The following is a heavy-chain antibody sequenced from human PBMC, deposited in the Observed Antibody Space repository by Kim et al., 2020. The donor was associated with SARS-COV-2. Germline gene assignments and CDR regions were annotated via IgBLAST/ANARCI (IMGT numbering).Heavy chain of an antibody. CDR2: IIPIFGTA. Sequence: SVKVSCKASGGTFSSYAISWVRQAPGQGLEWMGGIIPIFGTANYAQKFQGRVTITADESTSTAYMELSSLRSEDTAVYYCARDQGDYDILTGPLGFDPWGQGTLVTVSS. CDR1: GGTFSSYA. J-gene: IGHJ5*02. V-gene: IGHV1-69*13. CDR3: ARDQGDYDILTGPLGFDP. D-gene: IGHD3-9*01.